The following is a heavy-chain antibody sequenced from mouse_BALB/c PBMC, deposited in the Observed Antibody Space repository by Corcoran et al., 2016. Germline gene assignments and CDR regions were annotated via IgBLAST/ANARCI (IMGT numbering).Heavy chain of an antibody. CDR1: GYTFTNYG. CDR2: INTYTGEP. Sequence: QIQLVQSGPELKKPGETVKISCKASGYTFTNYGMNWVKQAPGKGLKWMGWINTYTGEPTYADDFKGRFAFSLETSASTAYLQINNLKNEDMATYFCARSAGSSYGRAMDYWSQGTSVTVSS. J-gene: IGHJ4*01. V-gene: IGHV9-1*02. D-gene: IGHD1-1*01. CDR3: ARSAGSSYGRAMDY.